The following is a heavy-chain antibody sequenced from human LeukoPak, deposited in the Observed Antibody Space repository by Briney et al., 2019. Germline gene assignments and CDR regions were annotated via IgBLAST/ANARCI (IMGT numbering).Heavy chain of an antibody. Sequence: ASVKVSWKASGYTFTRYYMHWVQQAPGQGPEWMRIINPNGGSTSHAQKFQGRVTMTRDTSTSAVDMELSSLRSDDTAVYYCVREQKVGDGVTTVTDDVCDIWGQGKMVTVSS. D-gene: IGHD4-17*01. V-gene: IGHV1-46*01. CDR3: VREQKVGDGVTTVTDDVCDI. J-gene: IGHJ3*02. CDR1: GYTFTRYY. CDR2: INPNGGST.